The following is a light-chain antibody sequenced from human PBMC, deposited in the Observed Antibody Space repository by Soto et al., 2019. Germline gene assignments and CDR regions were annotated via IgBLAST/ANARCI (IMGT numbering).Light chain of an antibody. Sequence: QSALTQPASVSGSPGQSITISCTGTSSDVGRYNHVSWNQQHPGKAPKLMIYDVSNRPSGISNRFSGSKSGNTASLTISGLQAEDEADYYCSSYTSSSTLVFGGGTKLTVL. V-gene: IGLV2-14*01. CDR2: DVS. CDR3: SSYTSSSTLV. J-gene: IGLJ2*01. CDR1: SSDVGRYNH.